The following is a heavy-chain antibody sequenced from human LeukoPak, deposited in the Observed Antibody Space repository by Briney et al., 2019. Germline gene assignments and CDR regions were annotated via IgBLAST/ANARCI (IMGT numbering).Heavy chain of an antibody. J-gene: IGHJ4*02. CDR3: ARGRLTTVTTFHFDY. CDR1: GFTFSSYA. V-gene: IGHV3-33*01. D-gene: IGHD4-17*01. Sequence: PGGSLRLSCAASGFTFSSYAMHWVRQAPGKGLEWVAVIWSDTTNKYYADSVKGRFTISRDNSKNTLYLQMSSLRAEDTAMYYCARGRLTTVTTFHFDYWGQGTLVTVSS. CDR2: IWSDTTNK.